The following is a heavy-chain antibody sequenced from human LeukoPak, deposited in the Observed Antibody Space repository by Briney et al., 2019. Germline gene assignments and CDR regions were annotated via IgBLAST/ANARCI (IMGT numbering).Heavy chain of an antibody. CDR3: AKASGYSSGWYSDY. CDR1: GFTLTNYA. V-gene: IGHV3-23*01. Sequence: GGSLRLSCAASGFTLTNYAMSWVRQAPGKGLEWVSAISGSGGSTYYADSVKGRFTISRDNSKNTLYLQMNSLRAEDTAVYYCAKASGYSSGWYSDYWGQGTLVTVSS. CDR2: ISGSGGST. D-gene: IGHD6-19*01. J-gene: IGHJ4*02.